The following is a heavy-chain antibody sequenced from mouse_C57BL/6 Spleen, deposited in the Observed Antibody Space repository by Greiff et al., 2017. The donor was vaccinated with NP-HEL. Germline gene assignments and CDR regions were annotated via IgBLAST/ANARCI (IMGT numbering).Heavy chain of an antibody. Sequence: QVQLQQPGAELVKPGASVKLSCKASGYTFTSYWMHWVKQRPGQGLEWIGMIHPNSGSTNYNEKFKSKATLTVDKSSSTAYMQLSSLTSEDSAVYYCAIYGSSGYYAMDYWGQGTSVTVSS. D-gene: IGHD1-1*01. CDR2: IHPNSGST. V-gene: IGHV1-64*01. J-gene: IGHJ4*01. CDR3: AIYGSSGYYAMDY. CDR1: GYTFTSYW.